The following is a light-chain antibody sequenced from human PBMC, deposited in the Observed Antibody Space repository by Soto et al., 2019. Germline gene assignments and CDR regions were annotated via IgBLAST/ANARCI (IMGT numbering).Light chain of an antibody. CDR1: QSLRSS. Sequence: ETMMTQSPDTLSVSLGERATLSCRASQSLRSSLAWYQQKPGQAPRLLIYDASTRATGIPARFSGSGSGTDFTLTISRLEPEDFAVYYCQRYGTSPRTFGQGTKVDIK. CDR3: QRYGTSPRT. CDR2: DAS. V-gene: IGKV3-20*01. J-gene: IGKJ1*01.